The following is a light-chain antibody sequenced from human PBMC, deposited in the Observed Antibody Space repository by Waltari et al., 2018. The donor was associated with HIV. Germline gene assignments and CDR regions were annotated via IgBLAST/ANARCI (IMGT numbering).Light chain of an antibody. J-gene: IGKJ1*01. CDR2: KAS. V-gene: IGKV1-5*03. CDR1: QTINTW. Sequence: DIQMVQSTSNFAASVSDRVTITCRASQTINTWLAWYHQKPGGAPQLLIYKASTLENGVPSRFSGSGSGTEFTLTISRLQPDDVGFYYCQQYSSYWTFGQGTKVQVK. CDR3: QQYSSYWT.